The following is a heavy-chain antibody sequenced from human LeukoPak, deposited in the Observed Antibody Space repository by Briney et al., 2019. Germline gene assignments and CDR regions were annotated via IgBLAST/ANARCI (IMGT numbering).Heavy chain of an antibody. J-gene: IGHJ4*02. CDR1: GASFSSSDYY. CDR3: ANIVNSNAWPW. D-gene: IGHD2-21*01. CDR2: IYVGGSS. V-gene: IGHV4-39*01. Sequence: PSETLSLTCTVYGASFSSSDYYWGCIRQPTGTGLLWIGNIYVGGSSYYNPSLESRVNISVDTSMNQFSLGLSSVTAADTAVYYCANIVNSNAWPWGGQGTLVTVSS.